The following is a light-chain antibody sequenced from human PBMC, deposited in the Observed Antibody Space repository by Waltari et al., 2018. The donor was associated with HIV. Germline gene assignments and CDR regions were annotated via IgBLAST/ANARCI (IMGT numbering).Light chain of an antibody. CDR2: EVS. Sequence: QSALPQPASVSGSPGQSITNSCTATSSTCEGYNLASCYQQHPGKAPKLRIYEVSKRPSGVSKRFSGSKSDNTASLTIAGLQAEDEADYYCCAYAGSTAYGIFGGGTKLTV. CDR1: SSTCEGYNL. V-gene: IGLV2-23*02. J-gene: IGLJ2*01. CDR3: CAYAGSTAYGI.